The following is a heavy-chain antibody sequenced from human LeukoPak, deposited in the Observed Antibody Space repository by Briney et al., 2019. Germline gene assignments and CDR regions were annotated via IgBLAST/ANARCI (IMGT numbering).Heavy chain of an antibody. J-gene: IGHJ4*02. V-gene: IGHV7-4-1*02. CDR3: AREFRMGELSLPDY. D-gene: IGHD3-16*02. CDR1: GYTFTSYA. Sequence: ASVKVSCKASGYTFTSYAMNWVRQAPGQGLEWMGWINTNTGNPTYAQGFTGRFVFSLDTFVSTAYLQISSLKAEDTAVYYCAREFRMGELSLPDYWGQGTLVTVSS. CDR2: INTNTGNP.